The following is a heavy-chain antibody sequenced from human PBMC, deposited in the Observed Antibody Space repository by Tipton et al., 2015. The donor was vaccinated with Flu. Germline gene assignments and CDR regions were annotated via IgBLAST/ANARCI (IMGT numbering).Heavy chain of an antibody. V-gene: IGHV4-61*05. D-gene: IGHD3-10*01. Sequence: TLSLTCTVSGGSISSSSYYWGWIRQPPGKGLEWIGYIYYSGSTNYNPSLKSRVTISVDTSKNQFSLKLSSVTAADTAVYYCASRGVTSDYWGQGTLVTVSS. CDR3: ASRGVTSDY. CDR1: GGSISSSSYY. J-gene: IGHJ4*02. CDR2: IYYSGST.